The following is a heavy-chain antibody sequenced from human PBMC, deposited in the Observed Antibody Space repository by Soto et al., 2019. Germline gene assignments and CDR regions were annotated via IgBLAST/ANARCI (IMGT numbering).Heavy chain of an antibody. CDR2: INHSGST. CDR1: GGSFSGYY. V-gene: IGHV4-34*01. J-gene: IGHJ1*01. Sequence: QVQLQQWGAGLLKPSETLSLTCAVYGGSFSGYYWSWIRQPPGKGLEWIGEINHSGSTNYNPSLRSRVTISVDTSKNQFSRKLSSVTAADTAVYYCARGRGPGITMVRGVILFQHWGQGTLVTVSS. CDR3: ARGRGPGITMVRGVILFQH. D-gene: IGHD3-10*01.